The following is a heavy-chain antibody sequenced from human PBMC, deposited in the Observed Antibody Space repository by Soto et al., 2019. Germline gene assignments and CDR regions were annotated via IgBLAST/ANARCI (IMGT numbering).Heavy chain of an antibody. J-gene: IGHJ4*02. CDR1: GFTFSSYA. CDR3: AREGYCSSTSCYSFDY. V-gene: IGHV3-64*01. Sequence: GFLRLSCAASGFTFSSYAMHWVRQAPGKGLEYVSAISSNGGSTYYANSVKGRFTISRDNSKNTLYLQMGSLRAEDMAVYYCAREGYCSSTSCYSFDYWGQGTLVTVSS. D-gene: IGHD2-2*01. CDR2: ISSNGGST.